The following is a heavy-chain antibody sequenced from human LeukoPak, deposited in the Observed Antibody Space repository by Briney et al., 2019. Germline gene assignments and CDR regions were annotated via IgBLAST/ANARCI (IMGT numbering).Heavy chain of an antibody. CDR3: ARGGGYSSGWYSGYFDY. D-gene: IGHD6-19*01. J-gene: IGHJ4*02. CDR2: ISSSGSTI. CDR1: GFTFSSYE. Sequence: GGSLRLSCAASGFTFSSYEMNWVRQAPGKGLEWVSYISSSGSTIYYADSVKGRFTISRDNAKNSLYLQMNSLRAEDTAVYYCARGGGYSSGWYSGYFDYWGQGTLVTVSS. V-gene: IGHV3-48*03.